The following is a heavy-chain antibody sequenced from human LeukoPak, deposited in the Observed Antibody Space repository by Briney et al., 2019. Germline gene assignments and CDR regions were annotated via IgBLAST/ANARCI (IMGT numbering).Heavy chain of an antibody. CDR2: IYISGTT. Sequence: SETLSLTCTVSGDSVSIGSYYWTWIRQTAGNGLEWIARIYISGTTNYNPSLNSRVTISLDTSKNQFSLKLSSVSAADTAVYYCARGCTADYYQYYMYVWGKGTTVTVSS. CDR1: GDSVSIGSYY. CDR3: ARGCTADYYQYYMYV. D-gene: IGHD2-8*01. J-gene: IGHJ6*03. V-gene: IGHV4-61*02.